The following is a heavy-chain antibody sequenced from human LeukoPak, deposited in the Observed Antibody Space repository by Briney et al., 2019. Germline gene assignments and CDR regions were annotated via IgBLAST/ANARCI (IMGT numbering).Heavy chain of an antibody. CDR3: ARGYSSFFDGASGWFDP. CDR2: ISWNSGNI. CDR1: GFTFDDYA. Sequence: PGGFLRLSCAASGFTFDDYAMHWVRQAPGKGLEWVTGISWNSGNIGYADSVKGRFTISRDNAKNTLYVQMNSLRAEDTAVYYCARGYSSFFDGASGWFDPWGQGTLVTVSS. J-gene: IGHJ5*02. D-gene: IGHD6-19*01. V-gene: IGHV3-9*01.